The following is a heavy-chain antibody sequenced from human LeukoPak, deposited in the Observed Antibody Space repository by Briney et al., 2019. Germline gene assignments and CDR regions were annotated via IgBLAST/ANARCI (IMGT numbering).Heavy chain of an antibody. Sequence: SVKVSCKASGGTFSSYAISWVRQAPGQGLEWMGGIIPIFGTANYAQKFQGRVTITADESTSTAYMELGSLRSEDTAVYYCARGRYGPTYYYYYGMDVWGQGTTVTVSS. CDR2: IIPIFGTA. D-gene: IGHD4/OR15-4a*01. CDR1: GGTFSSYA. V-gene: IGHV1-69*13. CDR3: ARGRYGPTYYYYYGMDV. J-gene: IGHJ6*02.